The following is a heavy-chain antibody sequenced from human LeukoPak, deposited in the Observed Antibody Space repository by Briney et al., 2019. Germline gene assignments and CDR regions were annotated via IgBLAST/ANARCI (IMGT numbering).Heavy chain of an antibody. CDR1: GSXXXXY. J-gene: IGHJ4*02. Sequence: GSXXXXYWSWIXXPPGKGLEWIGEINHSGSTNYNPSLKRRVTISVETSKNQFSLKLSSVTAADTAVYYCARRRSGPIAVAGTGFDYWGQGTLVTVSS. CDR3: ARRRSGPIAVAGTGFDY. D-gene: IGHD6-19*01. V-gene: IGHV4-34*01. CDR2: INHSGST.